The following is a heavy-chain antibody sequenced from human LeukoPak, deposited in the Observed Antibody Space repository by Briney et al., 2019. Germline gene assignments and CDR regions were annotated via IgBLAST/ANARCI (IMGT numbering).Heavy chain of an antibody. J-gene: IGHJ6*03. V-gene: IGHV4-34*01. CDR2: INHSGST. CDR1: GGSFSGYY. CDR3: ARRLAAGRYYYYYYMDV. Sequence: SETLSLTCAVYGGSFSGYYWSWIRQPPGKGLEWIGEINHSGSTNYNPSLKSRVTISVDTSKSQFSLKLSSVTAADTAVYYRARRLAAGRYYYYYYMDVWGKGTTVTVSS. D-gene: IGHD6-13*01.